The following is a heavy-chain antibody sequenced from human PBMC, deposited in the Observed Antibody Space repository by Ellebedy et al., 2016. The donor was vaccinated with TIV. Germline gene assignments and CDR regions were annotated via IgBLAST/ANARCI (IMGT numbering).Heavy chain of an antibody. Sequence: PGGSLRLSCAASGFTVSSNYMSWVRQAPGKGLEWVSVIYSGGSTYYADSVKGRFTISRDNSKNTLYLQMNSLRSEDTAVYNCARDKSPTMIALDYWGQGTLVTVSS. CDR2: IYSGGST. D-gene: IGHD3-22*01. CDR3: ARDKSPTMIALDY. CDR1: GFTVSSNY. J-gene: IGHJ4*02. V-gene: IGHV3-66*01.